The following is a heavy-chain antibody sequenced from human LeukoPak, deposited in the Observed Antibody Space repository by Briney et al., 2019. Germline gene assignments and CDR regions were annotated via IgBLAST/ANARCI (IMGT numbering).Heavy chain of an antibody. CDR2: VYYSGST. CDR1: GDSITSDKW. CDR3: ARRAVAAGAFDI. D-gene: IGHD6-19*01. Sequence: PSGTLSLTCAVSGDSITSDKWWTWVRQPPGKRLEWIGSVYYSGSTYYNPSLKSRVTISVDTSKNQFSLKLSSVTAADTAVYYCARRAVAAGAFDIWGQGTMVTVSS. V-gene: IGHV4-4*02. J-gene: IGHJ3*02.